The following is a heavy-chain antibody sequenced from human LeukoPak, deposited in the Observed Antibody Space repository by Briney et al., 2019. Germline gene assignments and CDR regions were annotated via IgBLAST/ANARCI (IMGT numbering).Heavy chain of an antibody. CDR1: GGSFSGYY. CDR3: ARTSFSGLLTGYDPPFDY. Sequence: PSETLSLTCAVYGGSFSGYYWSWIRQPPGKGLEWIGEINHSGSTNYNPSLKSRVTISVDTSKNQFSLKLSSVTAADTAVYYCARTSFSGLLTGYDPPFDYWGQGTLVTVSS. J-gene: IGHJ4*02. V-gene: IGHV4-34*01. CDR2: INHSGST. D-gene: IGHD3-9*01.